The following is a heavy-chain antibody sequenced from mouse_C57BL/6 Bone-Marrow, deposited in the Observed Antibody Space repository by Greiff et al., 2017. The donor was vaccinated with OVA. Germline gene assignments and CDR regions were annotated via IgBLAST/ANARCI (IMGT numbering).Heavy chain of an antibody. Sequence: EVHLVESGGGLVKPGGSLKLSCAASGFTFSSYAMSWVRQTPVKRLECVATISAGGSYTYYPDNVKGRFTISRDNAKNNLYLQMGHLKSEDTAMDYCAWGLRRAWFAYWGQGTLVTVSA. CDR1: GFTFSSYA. CDR3: AWGLRRAWFAY. CDR2: ISAGGSYT. V-gene: IGHV5-4*01. J-gene: IGHJ3*01. D-gene: IGHD2-4*01.